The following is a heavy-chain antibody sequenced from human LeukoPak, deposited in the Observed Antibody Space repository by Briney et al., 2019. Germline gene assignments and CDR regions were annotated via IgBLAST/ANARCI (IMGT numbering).Heavy chain of an antibody. J-gene: IGHJ4*02. CDR1: GYTFTSYG. V-gene: IGHV1-18*01. CDR2: ISAYNGNT. D-gene: IGHD3-10*01. CDR3: ARDLVTMVRGADDLDY. Sequence: ASVKVSCKASGYTFTSYGISWVRQAPGQGLEWMGWISAYNGNTNYAQKLQGRVTMTTDTSTSTAYMELSRLRSDDTAVYYCARDLVTMVRGADDLDYWGQGTLVTVSS.